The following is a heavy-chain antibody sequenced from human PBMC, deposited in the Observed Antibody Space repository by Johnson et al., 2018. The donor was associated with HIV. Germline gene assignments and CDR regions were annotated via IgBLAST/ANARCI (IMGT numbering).Heavy chain of an antibody. D-gene: IGHD6-19*01. CDR3: ARVGLVHAFDI. V-gene: IGHV3-66*01. Sequence: VQLVESGGGLVQPGGSLRLSCAASGFTVSSNYMSWVRQAPGKGLEWVSVIYSGGKTYYADSVKGRFTISRDNAKNSLYLQMNSLRAEDTAVYYCARVGLVHAFDIWGQGTMVTVSS. J-gene: IGHJ3*02. CDR2: IYSGGKT. CDR1: GFTVSSNY.